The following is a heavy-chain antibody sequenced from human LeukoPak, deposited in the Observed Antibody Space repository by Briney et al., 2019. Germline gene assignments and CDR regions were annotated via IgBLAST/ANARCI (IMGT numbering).Heavy chain of an antibody. J-gene: IGHJ4*02. Sequence: GGTLRLSCAAFGFTFSSYDMSWVRQAPGRGLEWVSTISGSGGSSYYADSVRGRFTISRDNSKNTLYLQMNSLRAEDTAVYYCAKDRGVIDYWGQGALVTVSS. V-gene: IGHV3-23*01. CDR2: ISGSGGSS. CDR1: GFTFSSYD. CDR3: AKDRGVIDY. D-gene: IGHD3-10*01.